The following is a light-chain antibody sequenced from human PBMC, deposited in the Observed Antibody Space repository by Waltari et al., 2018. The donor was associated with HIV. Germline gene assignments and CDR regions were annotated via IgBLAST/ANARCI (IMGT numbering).Light chain of an antibody. J-gene: IGLJ3*02. Sequence: QSALTQPASVSGSPGQSITIPCTGPSSDIGGYAHVCWYQQHPGRAPKLKIYDVSNRPSGVSDRFSGSKSGNTASLTISGLQTEDEADYYCSSFTSGTTWVFGGGTKVTVL. CDR2: DVS. CDR3: SSFTSGTTWV. CDR1: SSDIGGYAH. V-gene: IGLV2-14*03.